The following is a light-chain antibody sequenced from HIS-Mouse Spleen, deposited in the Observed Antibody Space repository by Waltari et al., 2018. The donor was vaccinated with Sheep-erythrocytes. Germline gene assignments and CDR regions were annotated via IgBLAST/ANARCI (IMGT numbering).Light chain of an antibody. CDR3: QQLNSYPHT. V-gene: IGKV1-9*01. J-gene: IGKJ2*01. Sequence: DIQLTQSRSFLSASVGDRVTITCRASQGISSYLAWYQQKPGKAPKLLIYAASTLQSGVPSRFSGSGSGTEFTLTISSLQPEDFATYYCQQLNSYPHTFGQGTKLEIK. CDR2: AAS. CDR1: QGISSY.